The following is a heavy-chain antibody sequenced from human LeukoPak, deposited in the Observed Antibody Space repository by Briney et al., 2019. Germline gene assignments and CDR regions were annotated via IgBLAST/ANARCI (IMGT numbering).Heavy chain of an antibody. J-gene: IGHJ4*02. CDR3: ARALPYYYGSGSYYPFDY. CDR1: GFTFSSYS. CDR2: IYYSGST. Sequence: GSLRLSCAASGFTFSSYSMNWVRQPPGKGLEWIGHIYYSGSTNYNPSLKSRVTISADTSKNQFSLKLTSVTAADTAVYYCARALPYYYGSGSYYPFDYWGQGTLVTVSS. D-gene: IGHD3-10*01. V-gene: IGHV4-59*01.